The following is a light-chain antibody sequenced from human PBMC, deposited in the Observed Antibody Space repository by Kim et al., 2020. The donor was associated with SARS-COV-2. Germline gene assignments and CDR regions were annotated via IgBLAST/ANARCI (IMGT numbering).Light chain of an antibody. J-gene: IGLJ3*02. CDR3: QTWGTGIEGV. V-gene: IGLV4-69*01. CDR1: SGHSSYA. CDR2: LNSDGSH. Sequence: VKLTCTRSSGHSSYAIEWHQQQPEKGPRYLMKLNSDGSHSKGDGIPDRFSGSSSGAERYLTISSLQSEDEADYYCQTWGTGIEGVFGGGTKLTVL.